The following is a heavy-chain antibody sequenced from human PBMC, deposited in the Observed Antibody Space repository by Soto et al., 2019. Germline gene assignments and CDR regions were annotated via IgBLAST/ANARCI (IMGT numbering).Heavy chain of an antibody. CDR3: ARLLYYYDSSGYYLFDY. CDR2: IYYSGST. V-gene: IGHV4-59*08. Sequence: PSETLSLTCTVSGGSISSYYWSWIRQPPGKGLEWIGYIYYSGSTNYNPSLKSRVTISVDTSKNQFSLKLSSVTAADTAVYYCARLLYYYDSSGYYLFDYWGQGTLVTVSS. D-gene: IGHD3-22*01. CDR1: GGSISSYY. J-gene: IGHJ4*02.